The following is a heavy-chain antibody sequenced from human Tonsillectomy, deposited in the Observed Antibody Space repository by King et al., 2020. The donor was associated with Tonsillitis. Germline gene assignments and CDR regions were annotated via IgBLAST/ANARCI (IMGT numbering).Heavy chain of an antibody. Sequence: VQLVESGGGVVQPGGSLRLSCAASGFIFSDYGMHWVRQAPGKGLACVASLSHDGSDKYYADSVKGRFTISRDNSKNKVYLQMNSLRAEDTAIYYCANLAIDSFDVWGQGTKVTVSS. CDR3: ANLAIDSFDV. V-gene: IGHV3-33*05. CDR2: LSHDGSDK. CDR1: GFIFSDYG. J-gene: IGHJ3*01.